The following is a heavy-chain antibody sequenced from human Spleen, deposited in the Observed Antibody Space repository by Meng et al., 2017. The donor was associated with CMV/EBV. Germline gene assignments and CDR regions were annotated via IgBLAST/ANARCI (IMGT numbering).Heavy chain of an antibody. D-gene: IGHD3-16*01. CDR2: ISWNSGSI. J-gene: IGHJ6*02. CDR3: ARGGLLGGYYGMDV. V-gene: IGHV3-9*01. CDR1: GFTFDDYA. Sequence: SLKISCAASGFTFDDYAMHWVRQAPGKGLEWVSGISWNSGSIGYADSVKGRFTISRDNAKNSLYLQMNSLRAEDTALYYCARGGLLGGYYGMDVWGQGTTVTVSS.